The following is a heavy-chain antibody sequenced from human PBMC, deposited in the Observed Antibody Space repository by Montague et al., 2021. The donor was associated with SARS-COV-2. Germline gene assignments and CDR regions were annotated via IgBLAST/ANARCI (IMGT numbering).Heavy chain of an antibody. D-gene: IGHD4-17*01. CDR1: GFTFSSYA. CDR2: ISYDGSNK. V-gene: IGHV3-30-3*01. CDR3: ASELADYGDFDY. J-gene: IGHJ4*02. Sequence: SLRLSCAASGFTFSSYAMHWVRQAPGKGLKWVAVISYDGSNKYYADSVKGRFTISRDNSKNTLYLQMNSLRAEDTAVYYCASELADYGDFDYWGQGTLVTVSS.